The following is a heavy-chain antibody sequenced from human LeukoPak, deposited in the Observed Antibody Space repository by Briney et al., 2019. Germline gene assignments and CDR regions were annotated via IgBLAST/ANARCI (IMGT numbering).Heavy chain of an antibody. Sequence: GGSLRLSCEASGFTFDDYGMSWVRHPPGKGLEWVSGINRNGGSTDYADSVKGRFTISRDNAKNSHFLQMNSLRVEDTALYYSARGFRNGPFDCWGQGTLVTVSS. CDR3: ARGFRNGPFDC. V-gene: IGHV3-20*04. CDR2: INRNGGST. CDR1: GFTFDDYG. D-gene: IGHD2-8*01. J-gene: IGHJ4*02.